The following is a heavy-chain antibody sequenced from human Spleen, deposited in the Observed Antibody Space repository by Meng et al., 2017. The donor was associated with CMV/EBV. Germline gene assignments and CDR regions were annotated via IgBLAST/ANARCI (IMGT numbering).Heavy chain of an antibody. CDR2: INWNGGSV. V-gene: IGHV3-20*04. CDR3: ARGTDSSSYYGMDV. D-gene: IGHD6-13*01. J-gene: IGHJ6*02. CDR1: GFDFRDYG. Sequence: GGSLRLSCAASGFDFRDYGMTWVRQGPGKGLEWVSSINWNGGSVGYADSMKDRFTISRDNAKSSLYLQMNTLRPEDTALYYCARGTDSSSYYGMDVWGQGTTVTVSS.